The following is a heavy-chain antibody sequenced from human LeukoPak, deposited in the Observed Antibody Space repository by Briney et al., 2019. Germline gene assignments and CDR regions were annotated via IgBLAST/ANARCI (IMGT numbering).Heavy chain of an antibody. CDR1: GGSISSCDYY. V-gene: IGHV4-30-4*01. Sequence: SQTLSLTCTVSGGSISSCDYYWRWIRQPPGKGLEWIGYISYSGSTSYNPSLKSPFTISMDTSKNQISLRLSSVTAADTAVYYCARAVNYDFWSAYYYYMDVWGKGTTVTVSS. CDR3: ARAVNYDFWSAYYYYMDV. CDR2: ISYSGST. D-gene: IGHD3-3*01. J-gene: IGHJ6*03.